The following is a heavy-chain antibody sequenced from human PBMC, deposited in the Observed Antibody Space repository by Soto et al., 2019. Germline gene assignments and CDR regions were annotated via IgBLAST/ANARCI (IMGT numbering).Heavy chain of an antibody. CDR3: AGTMVRGVLYYYGMDV. CDR2: IIPIFGTA. CDR1: GGTFSSYA. Sequence: GASVKVSCKASGGTFSSYAISWVRQAPGQGLEWMGGIIPIFGTANYAQKFRGRVTITADESTSTAYMELSSLRSEDTAVYYCAGTMVRGVLYYYGMDVWGQGTTVTVSS. V-gene: IGHV1-69*13. D-gene: IGHD3-10*01. J-gene: IGHJ6*02.